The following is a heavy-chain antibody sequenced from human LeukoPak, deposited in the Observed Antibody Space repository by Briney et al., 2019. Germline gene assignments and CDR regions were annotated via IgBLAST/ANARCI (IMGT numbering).Heavy chain of an antibody. CDR1: GGSISSHY. J-gene: IGHJ4*02. V-gene: IGHV4-59*08. D-gene: IGHD3-16*01. CDR2: ISYSGST. CDR3: ATGGRFFDY. Sequence: NPSETLSLTCTVSGGSISSHYCSWIRQPPGKGLEWIGFISYSGSTNYNPSLKSRITISVDTSKNQSSLKLSSVTAADTAVYYCATGGRFFDYWGQGTLVTVSS.